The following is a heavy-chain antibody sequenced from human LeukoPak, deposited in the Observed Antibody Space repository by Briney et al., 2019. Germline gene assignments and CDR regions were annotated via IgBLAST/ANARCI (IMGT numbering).Heavy chain of an antibody. CDR2: INQGVSVK. D-gene: IGHD1-14*01. CDR3: TRDRSRAEDD. J-gene: IGHJ4*02. CDR1: GFTFSGHW. V-gene: IGHV3-7*01. Sequence: GGSVRLSCAASGFTFSGHWMSWVRQAPGKGLEWVANINQGVSVKYYVDSVKGRFTISRDNANNLRYLQMNSLRGEDTAVYYCTRDRSRAEDDWGQGTLVTVSS.